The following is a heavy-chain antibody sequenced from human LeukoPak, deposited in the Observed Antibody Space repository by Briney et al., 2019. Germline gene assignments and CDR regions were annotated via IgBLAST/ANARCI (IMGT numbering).Heavy chain of an antibody. V-gene: IGHV1-69*04. D-gene: IGHD2-2*01. CDR1: GGTFSSYA. Sequence: VASVKVSCKASGGTFSSYAISWVRQAPGQGLEWMGRIIPIFGIANYAQKFQGRVTITADKSTSTAYMELSSLRSEDTAVYYCASNRYCSSTSCYPYYYGMDVWGQGTTVTVSS. CDR2: IIPIFGIA. J-gene: IGHJ6*02. CDR3: ASNRYCSSTSCYPYYYGMDV.